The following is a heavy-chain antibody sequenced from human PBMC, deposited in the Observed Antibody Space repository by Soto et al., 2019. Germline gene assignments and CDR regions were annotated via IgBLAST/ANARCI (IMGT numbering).Heavy chain of an antibody. Sequence: SETLSLTCTVSGGSISSYYWSLIRQPPGKGLEWIGYIYYSGSTNYNPSLKSRVTISVDTSKNQFSLKLSSVTAADTAVYYCARDRVVPAAPLGGYYYYMDVWGKGTTVTVS. V-gene: IGHV4-59*01. CDR1: GGSISSYY. CDR2: IYYSGST. J-gene: IGHJ6*03. CDR3: ARDRVVPAAPLGGYYYYMDV. D-gene: IGHD2-2*01.